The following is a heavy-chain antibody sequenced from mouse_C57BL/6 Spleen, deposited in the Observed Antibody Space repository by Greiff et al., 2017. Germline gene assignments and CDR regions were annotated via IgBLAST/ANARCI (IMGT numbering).Heavy chain of an antibody. CDR2: IYPGDGDT. D-gene: IGHD1-1*01. J-gene: IGHJ4*01. CDR1: GYAFSSSW. V-gene: IGHV1-82*01. CDR3: ARDLLRRDAMDY. Sequence: QVQLKQSGPELVKPGASVKISCKASGYAFSSSWMNWVKQRPGKGLEWIGRIYPGDGDTNYNGKFKGKATLTADKSSSTAYMQLSSLTSEDSAVYFCARDLLRRDAMDYWGQGTSVTVSS.